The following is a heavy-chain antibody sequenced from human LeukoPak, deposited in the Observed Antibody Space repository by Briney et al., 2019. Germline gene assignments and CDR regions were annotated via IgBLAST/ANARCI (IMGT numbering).Heavy chain of an antibody. D-gene: IGHD3-22*01. CDR2: ISGSGVSA. Sequence: GSLRLSCAASEFTFSTYAMSWVRQAPGKGLEWGSAISGSGVSAYYADSVKGRFTISRDNSKNTLYLQMNSLRAEDTAVYYCASYDSSGYYPWAFDYWGQGTLVTVSS. J-gene: IGHJ4*02. CDR1: EFTFSTYA. CDR3: ASYDSSGYYPWAFDY. V-gene: IGHV3-23*01.